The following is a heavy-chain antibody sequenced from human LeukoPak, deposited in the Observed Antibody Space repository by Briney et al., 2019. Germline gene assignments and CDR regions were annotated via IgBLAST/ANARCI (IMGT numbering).Heavy chain of an antibody. Sequence: ASVKVSCKASGYTFTSYGISWVRQAPGQGLEWMGWISAYNGNTNYAQKLQGRVTMTTDTSTSTAYMELRSLRSDDTAVYYCARVFYYGSGILYYYYMDVWGKGTTVTVSS. CDR3: ARVFYYGSGILYYYYMDV. J-gene: IGHJ6*03. CDR1: GYTFTSYG. CDR2: ISAYNGNT. V-gene: IGHV1-18*01. D-gene: IGHD3-10*01.